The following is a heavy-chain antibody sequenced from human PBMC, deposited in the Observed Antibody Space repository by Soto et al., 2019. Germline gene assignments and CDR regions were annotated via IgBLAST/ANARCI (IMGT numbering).Heavy chain of an antibody. D-gene: IGHD4-17*01. J-gene: IGHJ4*02. Sequence: QVQLQESGPGLVKPSQTLSLTCTVSGGSISSGGYYWSWIRQHPGKGLEWIGYIYYSGSTYYNPSLKSRVTISVDTSKNQFSLKLSSVTVADTAVYYCARDKGLRFLAFDYWGQGTLVTVSS. CDR3: ARDKGLRFLAFDY. V-gene: IGHV4-31*03. CDR1: GGSISSGGYY. CDR2: IYYSGST.